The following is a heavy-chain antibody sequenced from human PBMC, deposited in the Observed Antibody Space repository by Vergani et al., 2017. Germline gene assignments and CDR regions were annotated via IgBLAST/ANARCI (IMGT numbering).Heavy chain of an antibody. CDR1: GFTFSSYG. V-gene: IGHV3-33*06. CDR2: IWYDGSNK. CDR3: AKGEDYADFDY. D-gene: IGHD4-17*01. J-gene: IGHJ4*02. Sequence: QVQLVESGGGVVQPGRSLRLSCAASGFTFSSYGMHWVRQAPGKGLEWVAVIWYDGSNKYYADSVKGRFTISRDNSKNTLYLQMNSLRAEDTAVYYCAKGEDYADFDYWGQGTLVTVSS.